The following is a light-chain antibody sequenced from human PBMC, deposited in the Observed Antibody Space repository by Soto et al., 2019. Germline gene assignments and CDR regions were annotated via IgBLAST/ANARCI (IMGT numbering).Light chain of an antibody. Sequence: IQVTQTPSSVSASVCDRVTITCQASRDISTWVAWYQQKPGKAPKLLIYSASALKRGVPSRFSGSGSGTDFALTVSSLQPEDFATYYCQQADTFPWTFGQGTKVDNK. V-gene: IGKV1D-12*01. CDR1: RDISTW. CDR3: QQADTFPWT. J-gene: IGKJ1*01. CDR2: SAS.